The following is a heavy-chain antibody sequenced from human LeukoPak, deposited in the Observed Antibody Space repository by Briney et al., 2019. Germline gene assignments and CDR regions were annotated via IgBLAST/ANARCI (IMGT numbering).Heavy chain of an antibody. CDR3: ARGRSSSWYKVNWFDP. CDR2: ISAYSGNT. V-gene: IGHV1-18*01. J-gene: IGHJ5*02. CDR1: GYTFTSYG. D-gene: IGHD6-13*01. Sequence: ASVKVSCKASGYTFTSYGISWVRQAPGQGLEWMGWISAYSGNTNYAQKLQGRVTMTTDTSTSTAYMELRSLRSDDTAVYYCARGRSSSWYKVNWFDPWGQGTLVTVSS.